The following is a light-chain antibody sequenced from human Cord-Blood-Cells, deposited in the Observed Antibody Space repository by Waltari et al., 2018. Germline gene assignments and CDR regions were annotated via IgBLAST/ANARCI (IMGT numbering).Light chain of an antibody. V-gene: IGLV6-57*02. CDR3: QSYDSSNHWV. Sequence: NFMLTQTHLASESPGKTVTISCIGSSCSIASNYVQWYQQRPGSAPTTVIYEDNQRPSGVPDRFSGSIDSSSNSASLTISGLKTEDEADYYCQSYDSSNHWVFGGGTKLTVL. J-gene: IGLJ3*02. CDR2: EDN. CDR1: SCSIASNY.